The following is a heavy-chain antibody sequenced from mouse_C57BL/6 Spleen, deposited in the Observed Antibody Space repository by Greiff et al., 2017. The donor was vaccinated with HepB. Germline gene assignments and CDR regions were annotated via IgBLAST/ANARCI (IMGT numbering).Heavy chain of an antibody. V-gene: IGHV5-16*01. CDR2: INYDGSST. CDR1: GFTFSDYY. J-gene: IGHJ1*03. D-gene: IGHD1-1*01. Sequence: EVKLVESEGGLVQPGSSMKLSCTASGFTFSDYYMAWVRQVPEKGLEWVANINYDGSSTYYLDSLKSRFIISRDNAKNILYLQMSSLKSEDTATYYCARGEGSSYHWYFDVWGTGTTVTVSS. CDR3: ARGEGSSYHWYFDV.